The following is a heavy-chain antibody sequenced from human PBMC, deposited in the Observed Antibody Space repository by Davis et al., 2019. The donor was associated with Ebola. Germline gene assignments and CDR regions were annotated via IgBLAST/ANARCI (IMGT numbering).Heavy chain of an antibody. J-gene: IGHJ4*02. D-gene: IGHD1-7*01. V-gene: IGHV3-30*19. CDR2: VSYDGSDK. CDR1: GFRLISYG. Sequence: PGGSLRLSCAASGFRLISYGMHWVRQAPGKGLEWVAVVSYDGSDKYYADSVRGRFTISRDSSKDTVYLQMNSLRPEDTAVYYCARDPRITATVGYFDYWGQGTVVAVSS. CDR3: ARDPRITATVGYFDY.